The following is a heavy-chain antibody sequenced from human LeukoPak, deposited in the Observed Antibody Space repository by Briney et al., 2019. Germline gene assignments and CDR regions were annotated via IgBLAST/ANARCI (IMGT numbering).Heavy chain of an antibody. D-gene: IGHD3-22*01. CDR1: GFTFSSYS. Sequence: GGSLRLSCAASGFTFSSYSMNWVRQALGKGLEWISYISSSSSTIYYADSVKGRFTISRDNAKNSLYLQMNSLRAEDTAVYYCARDIYDSSGYHPSSVDYWGQGTLVTVSS. CDR3: ARDIYDSSGYHPSSVDY. V-gene: IGHV3-48*01. CDR2: ISSSSSTI. J-gene: IGHJ4*02.